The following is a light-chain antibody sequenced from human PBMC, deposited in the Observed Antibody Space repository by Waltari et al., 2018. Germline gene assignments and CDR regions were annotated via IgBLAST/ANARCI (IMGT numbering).Light chain of an antibody. Sequence: SYVVTQAPSVSVAPGTTARITCGGNNIGSKSVNWYRQKPGQAPVLVMYYDEDRPSGIPERCSGSNSGNTATLIISRVEAGDEADYYCQVWDSNNDHWVFGGGTRLTV. J-gene: IGLJ3*02. CDR3: QVWDSNNDHWV. CDR2: YDE. V-gene: IGLV3-21*04. CDR1: NIGSKS.